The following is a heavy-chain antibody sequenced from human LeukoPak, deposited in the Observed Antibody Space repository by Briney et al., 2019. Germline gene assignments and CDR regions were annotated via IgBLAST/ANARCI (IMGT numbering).Heavy chain of an antibody. CDR3: AKDVTYYYDSSGYYYQGPLDY. CDR2: ISGSGGST. CDR1: GFTFSNYA. J-gene: IGHJ4*02. Sequence: GGSLRLSCAASGFTFSNYAMSWVRQAPGKGLEWVSVISGSGGSTYYADSVKGRFTISRDNSKNTLYLQMNGLRAEDTAVYYCAKDVTYYYDSSGYYYQGPLDYWGQGTLVTVSS. D-gene: IGHD3-22*01. V-gene: IGHV3-23*01.